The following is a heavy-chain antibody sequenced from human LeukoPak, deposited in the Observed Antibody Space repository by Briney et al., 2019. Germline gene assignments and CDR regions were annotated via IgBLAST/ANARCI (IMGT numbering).Heavy chain of an antibody. CDR3: ARTYSISFDAFDM. Sequence: ASVKVSCKASGYTFTNYPIHWVRQAPGQRLEWMGWINPPSGNTKYSQNFQGRVTITRDTSATTAYTELSGLRSEDTAVYFCARTYSISFDAFDMWGQGTMVTVSS. J-gene: IGHJ3*02. D-gene: IGHD6-13*01. CDR2: INPPSGNT. CDR1: GYTFTNYP. V-gene: IGHV1-3*01.